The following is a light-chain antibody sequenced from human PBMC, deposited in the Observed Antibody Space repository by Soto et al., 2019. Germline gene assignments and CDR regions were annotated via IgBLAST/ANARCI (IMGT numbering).Light chain of an antibody. CDR2: TTS. CDR3: QQYNSWPRT. CDR1: QTVGSN. V-gene: IGKV3-15*01. J-gene: IGKJ1*01. Sequence: EIVMTQSPVTLSVSPGERITISCRASQTVGSNLAWYQQKPGQAPRLLIYTTSFRATGVPAKFSGSGSGTEFTLTIDSLQSEDFVLYYCQQYNSWPRTFGQGTRVEIK.